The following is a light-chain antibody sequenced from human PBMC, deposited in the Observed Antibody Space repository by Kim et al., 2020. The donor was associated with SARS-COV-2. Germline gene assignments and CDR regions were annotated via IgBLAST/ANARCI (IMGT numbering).Light chain of an antibody. Sequence: GQSITISCTGTSNDIGLYNYVSWYQLHPGTAPKLLIYDVTKRPSGVSDRFAGSKSGNTASLSISGLRTEDESEYFCASYTSSNSLVFGGGTQLTVL. CDR3: ASYTSSNSLV. CDR2: DVT. V-gene: IGLV2-14*03. J-gene: IGLJ3*02. CDR1: SNDIGLYNY.